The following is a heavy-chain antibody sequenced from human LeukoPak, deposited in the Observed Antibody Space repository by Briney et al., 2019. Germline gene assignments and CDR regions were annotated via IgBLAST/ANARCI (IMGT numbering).Heavy chain of an antibody. Sequence: GGSLRLSCAASGFTFSSYAMSWVRQAPGKVLEWVSAISGSGGSTYYADSVKGRFTISRDNSKNTLYLQMNSLRAEDTAVYYCAKDRMIVVVITTFDYWGQGTLVTVSS. V-gene: IGHV3-23*01. CDR1: GFTFSSYA. J-gene: IGHJ4*02. D-gene: IGHD3-22*01. CDR2: ISGSGGST. CDR3: AKDRMIVVVITTFDY.